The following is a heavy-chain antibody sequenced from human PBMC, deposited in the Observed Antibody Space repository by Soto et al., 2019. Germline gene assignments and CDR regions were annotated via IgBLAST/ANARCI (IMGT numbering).Heavy chain of an antibody. CDR1: GYTFTSYA. D-gene: IGHD6-19*01. CDR3: AFVGVRSSGWYSLDY. Sequence: ASVKVSCKASGYTFTSYAMHWVRQAPGQRLEWMGWINAGNGNTKYSQKFQGRVTITRDTSASTAYMELSSLRSEDTAVYYCAFVGVRSSGWYSLDYWGRGTLVTGSS. J-gene: IGHJ4*02. V-gene: IGHV1-3*01. CDR2: INAGNGNT.